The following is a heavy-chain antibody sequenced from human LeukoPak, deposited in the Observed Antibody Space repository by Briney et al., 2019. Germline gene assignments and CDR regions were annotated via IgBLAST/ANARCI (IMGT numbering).Heavy chain of an antibody. D-gene: IGHD2-21*02. Sequence: GASVKDSCMASGYTFTGYFMHSVGQAPGRGLEWMGWINPNSGGTNYAQKFQGRVTMTRDTSISTAYMELSRLRSDGTAVYYSASGYCGGACQLGGVDMWGQGTMVTVSS. CDR3: ASGYCGGACQLGGVDM. CDR2: INPNSGGT. V-gene: IGHV1-2*02. CDR1: GYTFTGYF. J-gene: IGHJ3*02.